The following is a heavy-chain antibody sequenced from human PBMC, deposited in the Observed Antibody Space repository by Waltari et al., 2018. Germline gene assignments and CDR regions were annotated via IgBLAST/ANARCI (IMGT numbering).Heavy chain of an antibody. J-gene: IGHJ4*02. CDR3: AKAPYATE. V-gene: IGHV3-23*03. CDR1: GFTFSSYA. D-gene: IGHD4-17*01. Sequence: EVQLLESGGGLVQPGGSLRLSCAASGFTFSSYAMSWVRQAPGKGVEWVSVIYSGGSSTYYADSVKGRFTISRDNSKNTLYLQMNSLRAEDTAVYYCAKAPYATEWGQGTLVTVSS. CDR2: IYSGGSST.